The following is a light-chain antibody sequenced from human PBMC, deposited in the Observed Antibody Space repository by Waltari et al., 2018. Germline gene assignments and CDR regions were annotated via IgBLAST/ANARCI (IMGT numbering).Light chain of an antibody. V-gene: IGKV1-5*03. CDR3: HQYNTYPWT. J-gene: IGKJ1*01. Sequence: VQITPSPSTLFASCGDRVPITCRARPAISNWLALYQPKTGKAPTLLIYKASSLQGGVPSRFSGSGSGAEFTLTISSLQPDDFATYYCHQYNTYPWTFGQGTKLEIK. CDR2: KAS. CDR1: PAISNW.